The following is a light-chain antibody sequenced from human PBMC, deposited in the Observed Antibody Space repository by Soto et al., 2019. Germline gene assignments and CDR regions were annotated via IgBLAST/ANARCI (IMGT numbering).Light chain of an antibody. V-gene: IGKV4-1*01. CDR2: WAS. CDR3: QQYFSIPMFT. Sequence: DFVLTQSPDSLDVSLGETATISCKTSRSALFSASNKNYIAWYQRRPGQPLKLLFYWASTRASGVSDRFSGSGSGTDFTITISSLQPDDAAVYYCQQYFSIPMFTFAQGTKLQI. CDR1: RSALFSASNKNY. J-gene: IGKJ2*01.